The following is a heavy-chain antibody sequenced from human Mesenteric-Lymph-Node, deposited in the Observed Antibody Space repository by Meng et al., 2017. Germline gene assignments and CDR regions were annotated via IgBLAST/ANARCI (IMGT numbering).Heavy chain of an antibody. D-gene: IGHD3-16*01. CDR2: VSGSGGST. J-gene: IGHJ1*01. V-gene: IGHV3-23*01. CDR3: TNDRLNH. Sequence: VLLLGLGGGVSTPGGSLTLFCAASGSTFSPQAMSWVRQAPGKGLEWVSGVSGSGGSTYYADSVKGRFTISRDNAKNTVYLQMNSLRAEDSALYYCTNDRLNHWGQGALVTVSS. CDR1: GSTFSPQA.